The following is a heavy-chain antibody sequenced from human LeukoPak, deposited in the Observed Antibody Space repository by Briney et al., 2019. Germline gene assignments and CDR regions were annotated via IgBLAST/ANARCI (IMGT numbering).Heavy chain of an antibody. CDR2: IRSKANSYAT. CDR3: TSTLRDILTGYYKGGWYMDV. CDR1: GFTFSGSA. J-gene: IGHJ6*03. Sequence: GGSLRLSCAASGFTFSGSAMHWVRQASGKGLELVGRIRSKANSYATAYAASVKGRFTISRDDSKNTAYLQMNSLKTEDTAVYYCTSTLRDILTGYYKGGWYMDVWGKGTTVTVSS. V-gene: IGHV3-73*01. D-gene: IGHD3-9*01.